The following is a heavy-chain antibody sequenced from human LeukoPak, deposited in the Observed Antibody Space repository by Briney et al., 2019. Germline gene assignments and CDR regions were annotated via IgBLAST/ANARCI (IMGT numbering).Heavy chain of an antibody. V-gene: IGHV3-30*18. CDR2: ISYDGSNK. D-gene: IGHD6-19*01. CDR3: AKEQWLDSYFDY. CDR1: GFTFSSYG. Sequence: PGGSLRLSCAASGFTFSSYGMHWVRQAPGKGLEWVAVISYDGSNKYYADSVKGRFTISRDNSKSTLYLQMNSLRAEDTAVYYCAKEQWLDSYFDYWGQGTLVTVSS. J-gene: IGHJ4*02.